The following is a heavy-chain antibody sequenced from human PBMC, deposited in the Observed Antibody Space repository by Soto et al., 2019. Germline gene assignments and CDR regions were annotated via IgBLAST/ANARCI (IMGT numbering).Heavy chain of an antibody. CDR1: GFMFSNYA. CDR3: ARVGSGGGGDY. J-gene: IGHJ4*02. D-gene: IGHD3-16*01. V-gene: IGHV3-30*03. CDR2: ISNDGSHE. Sequence: QPVGSLRLSCAASGFMFSNYAMYWVRQAPGKGPEWVAVISNDGSHEYYVDSVKGRFSSSRDNSKNTVYLQMNSLRPDDTAFYYCARVGSGGGGDYWGQGTLVTVSS.